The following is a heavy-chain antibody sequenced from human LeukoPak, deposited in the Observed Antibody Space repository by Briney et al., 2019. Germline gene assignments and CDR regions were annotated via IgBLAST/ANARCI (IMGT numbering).Heavy chain of an antibody. CDR1: GFTFSSYG. J-gene: IGHJ4*02. Sequence: PGGSLRLSCAASGFTFSSYGMHWVRQAPGKGLEWVAFIRYDGSNKYYADSVKGRFTISRDNSKNTLYLQMKSLKTEDTAAYYCTTDPTLYNWNRNDYWGQGTLVTVSS. CDR2: IRYDGSNK. V-gene: IGHV3-30*02. CDR3: TTDPTLYNWNRNDY. D-gene: IGHD1-20*01.